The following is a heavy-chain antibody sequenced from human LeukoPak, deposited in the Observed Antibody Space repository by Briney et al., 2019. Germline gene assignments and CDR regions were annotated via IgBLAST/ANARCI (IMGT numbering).Heavy chain of an antibody. CDR1: GGTFSSYA. CDR3: ARVDIVVVVAATGWFDP. J-gene: IGHJ5*02. CDR2: ISAYNGNT. D-gene: IGHD2-15*01. Sequence: ASVKVSCKASGGTFSSYAISWVRQAPGQGLEWMGWISAYNGNTNYAQKLQGRVTMTTDTSTSTAYMELRSLRSDDTAVYYCARVDIVVVVAATGWFDPWGQGTLVTVSS. V-gene: IGHV1-18*01.